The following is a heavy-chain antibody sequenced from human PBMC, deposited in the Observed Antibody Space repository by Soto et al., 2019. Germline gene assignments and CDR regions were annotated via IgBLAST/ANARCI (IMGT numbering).Heavy chain of an antibody. CDR3: ARDAPYYYDSSGSTRRWFDP. V-gene: IGHV4-38-2*02. CDR2: IYHSGST. Sequence: SETLSLTCAVSGYSISSGYYWGWIRQPPGKGLEWIGSIYHSGSTYYNPSLKSRVTISVDTSKNQFSLKLSSVTAADTAVYYCARDAPYYYDSSGSTRRWFDPWGQGTLVTV. CDR1: GYSISSGYY. D-gene: IGHD3-22*01. J-gene: IGHJ5*02.